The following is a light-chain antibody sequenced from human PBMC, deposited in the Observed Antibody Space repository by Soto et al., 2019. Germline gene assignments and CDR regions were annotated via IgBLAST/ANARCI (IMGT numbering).Light chain of an antibody. CDR1: QSISSY. Sequence: DIQMTQSPSSLSASVGDRVTITCRASQSISSYLNWYQQKPGKAPKLLIYAASSLQSGVPSRFSGCGSGTDFTLTISSLQPEDFATYYCQQSYSTPYTFGQGKKLENK. J-gene: IGKJ2*01. CDR2: AAS. CDR3: QQSYSTPYT. V-gene: IGKV1-39*01.